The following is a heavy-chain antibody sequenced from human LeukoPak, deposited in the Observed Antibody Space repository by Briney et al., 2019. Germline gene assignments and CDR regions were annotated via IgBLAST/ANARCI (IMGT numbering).Heavy chain of an antibody. CDR1: GYTLTELS. CDR2: FDPDDGEA. J-gene: IGHJ4*02. D-gene: IGHD5-18*01. Sequence: ASVKVSCKVSGYTLTELSMHWVRQAPGKGLEWMGGFDPDDGEAIYAQKFQGRVTMTEDTSTDTAYMELSSLRSEDTAVYYCATPREDTAMVYFDYWGQGTLVTVSS. V-gene: IGHV1-24*01. CDR3: ATPREDTAMVYFDY.